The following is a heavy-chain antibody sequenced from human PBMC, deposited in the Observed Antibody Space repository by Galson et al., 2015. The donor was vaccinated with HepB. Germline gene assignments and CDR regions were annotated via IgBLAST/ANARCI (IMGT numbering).Heavy chain of an antibody. CDR1: GFTFSSYG. CDR2: IWYDGSNK. CDR3: ARALKWELLEGDAFDI. V-gene: IGHV3-33*01. Sequence: SLRLSCAASGFTFSSYGMHWVRQAPGKGLEWVAVIWYDGSNKYYADSVKGRFTISRDNSKNTLYLQMNSLRAEDTAVYYCARALKWELLEGDAFDIRGQGTMVTVSS. D-gene: IGHD1-26*01. J-gene: IGHJ3*02.